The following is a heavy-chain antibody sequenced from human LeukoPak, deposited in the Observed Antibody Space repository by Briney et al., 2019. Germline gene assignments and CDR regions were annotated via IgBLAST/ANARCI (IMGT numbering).Heavy chain of an antibody. CDR1: GFTFSSYA. D-gene: IGHD2-2*01. J-gene: IGHJ3*02. CDR2: ISGSGGST. CDR3: AKCIVVVPAAPFDI. Sequence: GGSLRLSCAASGFTFSSYAMSWVRQAPGKGLGWASAISGSGGSTYYADSVKGRFTISRDNSKNTLYLQMNSLRAEDTAVYYCAKCIVVVPAAPFDIWGQGTMVTVSS. V-gene: IGHV3-23*01.